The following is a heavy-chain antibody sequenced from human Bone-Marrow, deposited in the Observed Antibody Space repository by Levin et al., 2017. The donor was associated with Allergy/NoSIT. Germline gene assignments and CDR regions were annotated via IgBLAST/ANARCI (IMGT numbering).Heavy chain of an antibody. CDR1: GFTFSTYT. J-gene: IGHJ6*02. D-gene: IGHD1-14*01. V-gene: IGHV3-21*01. Sequence: KSGGSLRLSCVGSGFTFSTYTMNWVRQAPGKGLEWLSSISSDSVYRPYTDSVKGRFTISRDNAKNSLYLQMNSLRVEDTAVYYCASLYNNYYYGIDVWGLGTTVTVSS. CDR3: ASLYNNYYYGIDV. CDR2: ISSDSVYR.